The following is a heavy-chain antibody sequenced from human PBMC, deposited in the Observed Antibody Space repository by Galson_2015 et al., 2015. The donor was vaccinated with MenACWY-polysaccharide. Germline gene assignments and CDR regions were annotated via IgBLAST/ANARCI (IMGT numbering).Heavy chain of an antibody. CDR3: VRQPWQGAF. CDR2: IRSKANNYAT. J-gene: IGHJ4*02. V-gene: IGHV3-73*01. Sequence: SLRLSCAASGFIFSDSAIHWVRQASGKGLEWVGRIRSKANNYATAYAASMKGRFTISRDDSNNTAHLQMNSLKTEDTAVYYCVRQPWQGAFWGQGTLVTVSS. D-gene: IGHD3-16*01. CDR1: GFIFSDSA.